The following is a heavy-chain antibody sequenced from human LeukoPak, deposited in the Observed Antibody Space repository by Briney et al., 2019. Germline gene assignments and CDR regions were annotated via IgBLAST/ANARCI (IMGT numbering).Heavy chain of an antibody. J-gene: IGHJ4*02. CDR3: AKDGITIFGVVIKFDY. Sequence: GASVKVSCKASGYTFTGYYMHWVRQAPGQGLEWMGWINPNSGGTNYAQKFQGRVTMTRDTSISTAYMELSRLRSDDTAVYYCAKDGITIFGVVIKFDYWGQGTLVTVSS. CDR1: GYTFTGYY. CDR2: INPNSGGT. D-gene: IGHD3-3*01. V-gene: IGHV1-2*02.